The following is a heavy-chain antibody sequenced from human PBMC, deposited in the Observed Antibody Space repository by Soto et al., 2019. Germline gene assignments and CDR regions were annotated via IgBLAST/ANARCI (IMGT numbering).Heavy chain of an antibody. D-gene: IGHD2-2*02. CDR2: INPNSGGT. Sequence: ASVKVSCKASGYTFTGYYIHWVRQAPGQGLEWMGWINPNSGGTNYAQKFQGRVTMTRDTSISTAYMELSRLRSDDTAVYYCAREIIVVVPAAIQEQGMDVWGQGTTVTVSS. CDR3: AREIIVVVPAAIQEQGMDV. V-gene: IGHV1-2*02. J-gene: IGHJ6*02. CDR1: GYTFTGYY.